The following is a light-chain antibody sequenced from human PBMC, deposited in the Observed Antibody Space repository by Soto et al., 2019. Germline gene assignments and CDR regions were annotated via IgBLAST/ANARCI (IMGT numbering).Light chain of an antibody. Sequence: EIVLTQSPGTLSLSPGERATLSCRASQSVSSTYLAWYQQKPGQAPRLLIYEASSRATGIPDRFSGSGSGTDFTLTISRLEPEDFAVYYCQQYGSSPLTFGQGTRLEIK. CDR1: QSVSSTY. V-gene: IGKV3-20*01. J-gene: IGKJ5*01. CDR2: EAS. CDR3: QQYGSSPLT.